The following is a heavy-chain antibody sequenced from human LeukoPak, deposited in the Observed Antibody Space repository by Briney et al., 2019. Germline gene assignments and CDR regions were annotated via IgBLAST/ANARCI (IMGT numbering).Heavy chain of an antibody. V-gene: IGHV4-34*01. D-gene: IGHD6-13*01. J-gene: IGHJ6*04. Sequence: SETLSLTCAVYGVSFSGYYWSWVRQPPGKGLEWLGEINHSGSTNYNPSLKSRVTISVDTSKNQFSLKLSSVTAADTAVYYCARGYSSSWYYYYGMDVWGKGTTVTVSS. CDR1: GVSFSGYY. CDR3: ARGYSSSWYYYYGMDV. CDR2: INHSGST.